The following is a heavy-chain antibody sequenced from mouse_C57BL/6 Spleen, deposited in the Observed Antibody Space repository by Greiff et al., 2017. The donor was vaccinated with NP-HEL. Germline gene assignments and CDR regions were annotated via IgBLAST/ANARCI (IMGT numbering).Heavy chain of an antibody. J-gene: IGHJ3*01. V-gene: IGHV1-26*01. D-gene: IGHD2-2*01. Sequence: EVQLQQSGPELVKPGASVKISCKASGYTFTDYYMNWVKQSHGKSLEWIGDINPNNGGTSYNQKFKGKATLTVDKSSSTAYMELRSLTSEDSAVYYCARKGYYGYDGFAYWGQGTLVTVSA. CDR3: ARKGYYGYDGFAY. CDR1: GYTFTDYY. CDR2: INPNNGGT.